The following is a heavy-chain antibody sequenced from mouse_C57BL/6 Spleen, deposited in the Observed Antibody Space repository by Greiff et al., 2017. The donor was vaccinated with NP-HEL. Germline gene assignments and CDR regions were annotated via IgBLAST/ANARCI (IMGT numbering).Heavy chain of an antibody. CDR3: ARKRDYGSPSYAMDY. Sequence: QVQLKQSGPELVKPGDSVKLSCKASGYTFTSYDINWVKQRPGQGLEWIGWIYPRDGSTKYNEKFKGKATLTVDTSSSTAYMELHSLTSEDSAVYFCARKRDYGSPSYAMDYWGQGTSVTVSS. J-gene: IGHJ4*01. V-gene: IGHV1-85*01. CDR2: IYPRDGST. D-gene: IGHD1-1*01. CDR1: GYTFTSYD.